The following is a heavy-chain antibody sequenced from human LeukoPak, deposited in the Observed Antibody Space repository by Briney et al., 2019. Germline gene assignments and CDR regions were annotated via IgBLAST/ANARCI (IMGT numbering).Heavy chain of an antibody. CDR2: ISWDGGST. V-gene: IGHV3-43D*03. Sequence: GGSLRLSCAASGFTFDDYAMHWVRQAPGKGLEWDSLISWDGGSTYYADSVKGRFTISRDNSKNSLYLQMSSLRAEDTALYYCAKDYCSSTSCYFDYWGQGTLVTVSS. D-gene: IGHD2-2*01. CDR1: GFTFDDYA. J-gene: IGHJ4*02. CDR3: AKDYCSSTSCYFDY.